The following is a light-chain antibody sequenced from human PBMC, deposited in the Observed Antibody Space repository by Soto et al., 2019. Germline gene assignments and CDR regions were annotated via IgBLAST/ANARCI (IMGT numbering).Light chain of an antibody. CDR2: EVT. J-gene: IGLJ2*01. CDR3: SSYTISTTVV. CDR1: SRDVGTYNY. Sequence: QSVLTQPASVSGSPGQSITISCTGTSRDVGTYNYVSWYQQHPGKAPKLIIYEVTNRPSGVSSRFSGSKSGNTASLTISGLQAEDEADYYCSSYTISTTVVFGGGTKLTVL. V-gene: IGLV2-14*01.